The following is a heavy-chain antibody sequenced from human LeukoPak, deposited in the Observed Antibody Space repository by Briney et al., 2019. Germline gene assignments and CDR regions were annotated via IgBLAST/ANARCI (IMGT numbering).Heavy chain of an antibody. CDR3: ARGIAAAEVWFDP. CDR2: MNPNSGNT. Sequence: GASVKVSCKASGYTFTSYDINWVRQATGQGLEWMGWMNPNSGNTGYAQKFQGRVAMTRNTSISTAYMELSSLRSEDTAVYYCARGIAAAEVWFDPWGQGTLVTVSS. V-gene: IGHV1-8*01. CDR1: GYTFTSYD. J-gene: IGHJ5*02. D-gene: IGHD6-13*01.